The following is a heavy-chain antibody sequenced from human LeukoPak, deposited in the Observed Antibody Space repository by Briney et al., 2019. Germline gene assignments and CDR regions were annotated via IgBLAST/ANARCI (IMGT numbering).Heavy chain of an antibody. D-gene: IGHD3-10*01. V-gene: IGHV3-30*02. CDR1: GLTFTFSTSG. Sequence: GGSLRLSCAASGLTFTFSTSGIHWVRQAPGKGLEWVAFIQYDGSEKYYADSVKGRCTTSRDNSKNTVYLQMNSLRAEDTAVYYCAKDELLWFGELAGIPYWGQGTLVTVSS. CDR3: AKDELLWFGELAGIPY. J-gene: IGHJ4*02. CDR2: IQYDGSEK.